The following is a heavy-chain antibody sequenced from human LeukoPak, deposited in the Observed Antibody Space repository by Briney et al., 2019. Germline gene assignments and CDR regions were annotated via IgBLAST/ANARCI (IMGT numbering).Heavy chain of an antibody. V-gene: IGHV1-69*05. D-gene: IGHD1-14*01. CDR3: ASHRTSGSGFDY. J-gene: IGHJ4*02. Sequence: SVKVSCKASGGTFSSYAISWVRQAPGQGLEWMGGIIPIFGTANYAQKFQGRVTITTGESTSTAYMELSSLRSEDTAVYYCASHRTSGSGFDYWGQGTLVTVSS. CDR1: GGTFSSYA. CDR2: IIPIFGTA.